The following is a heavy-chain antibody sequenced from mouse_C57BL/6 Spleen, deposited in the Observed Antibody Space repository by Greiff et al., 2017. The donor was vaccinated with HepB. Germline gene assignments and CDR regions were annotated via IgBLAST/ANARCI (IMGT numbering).Heavy chain of an antibody. Sequence: VQLQQSGPELVKPGASVKISCKASGYSFTDYYMNWVKQSNGKSLEWIGVINPNYGTTSYNQKFKGKATLTVDQSSSTAYMQLNSLTSEDSAVYYWARNGLREWYFDVWGTGTTVTVSS. CDR1: GYSFTDYY. CDR2: INPNYGTT. CDR3: ARNGLREWYFDV. D-gene: IGHD1-1*01. V-gene: IGHV1-39*01. J-gene: IGHJ1*03.